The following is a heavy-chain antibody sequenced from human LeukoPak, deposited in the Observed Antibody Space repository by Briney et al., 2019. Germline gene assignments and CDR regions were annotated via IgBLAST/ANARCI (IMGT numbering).Heavy chain of an antibody. CDR2: ISAYNGNT. CDR3: ARVDSGSYYFDY. CDR1: GYTFTSYG. J-gene: IGHJ4*02. Sequence: ASVKVSCKASGYTFTSYGISWVRQAPGQGLEWMGWISAYNGNTNYAQKLQGRVTMTTDTSTSTAYMELGRLRSDDTAVYYCARVDSGSYYFDYWGQGTLVTVSS. D-gene: IGHD1-26*01. V-gene: IGHV1-18*01.